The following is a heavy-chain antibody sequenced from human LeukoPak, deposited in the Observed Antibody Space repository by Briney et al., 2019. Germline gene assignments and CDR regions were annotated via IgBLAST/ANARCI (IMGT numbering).Heavy chain of an antibody. V-gene: IGHV3-48*04. CDR2: ISSSSSTI. D-gene: IGHD2-2*01. Sequence: PGGSLRLSCAASGFTFSSYAMHWVRQAPGKGLEWVSYISSSSSTIYYADAVKGRFTISRDNAKNSLYLQMNSLRAEDTAVYYCASPFSSTQYYYYGMDVWGQGTTVTVSS. J-gene: IGHJ6*02. CDR1: GFTFSSYA. CDR3: ASPFSSTQYYYYGMDV.